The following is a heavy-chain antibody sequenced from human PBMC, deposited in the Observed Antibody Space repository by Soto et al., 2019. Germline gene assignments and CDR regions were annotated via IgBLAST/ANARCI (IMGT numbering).Heavy chain of an antibody. D-gene: IGHD3-3*02. CDR2: IYYSGST. CDR3: ASPKIAFYNWFDP. Sequence: QLQLQESGPGLVKPSETLSLTCTVSGGSISSSSYYWGWIRQPPGKGLEWIGSIYYSGSTYYNPSLRCRVPISVDTSKNQFSLKLSSVTAADTAVYYCASPKIAFYNWFDPWGQGTLVTVSS. CDR1: GGSISSSSYY. J-gene: IGHJ5*02. V-gene: IGHV4-39*01.